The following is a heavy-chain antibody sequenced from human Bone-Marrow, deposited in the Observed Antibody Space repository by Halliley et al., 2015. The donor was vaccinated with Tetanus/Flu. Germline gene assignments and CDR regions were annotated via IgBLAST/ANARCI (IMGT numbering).Heavy chain of an antibody. CDR2: IHYTGRT. J-gene: IGHJ4*02. CDR1: GDSINNSNYY. CDR3: TRESI. V-gene: IGHV4-39*02. Sequence: TLSLTCSVSGDSINNSNYYWAWIRQTPGKRLEWIGSIHYTGRTYYRPSLKNRIIMSIDTSKNQFSLTLRSVTAADTAVYFCTRESIWGQGILVTVSS.